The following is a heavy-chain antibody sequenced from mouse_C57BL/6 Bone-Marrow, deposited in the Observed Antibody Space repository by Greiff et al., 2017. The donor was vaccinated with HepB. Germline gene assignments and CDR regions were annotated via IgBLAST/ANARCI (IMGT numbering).Heavy chain of an antibody. V-gene: IGHV1-64*01. J-gene: IGHJ3*01. Sequence: QVQLKQPGAELVKPGASVKLSCKASGYTFTSYWMHWVKQRPGQGLEWIGMIHPNSGSTNYNEKFKSKATLTVDKSSSTAYMQLSSLTSEDSAVYYCARGGVKGWFAYWGQGTLVTVSA. CDR2: IHPNSGST. CDR3: ARGGVKGWFAY. D-gene: IGHD2-2*01. CDR1: GYTFTSYW.